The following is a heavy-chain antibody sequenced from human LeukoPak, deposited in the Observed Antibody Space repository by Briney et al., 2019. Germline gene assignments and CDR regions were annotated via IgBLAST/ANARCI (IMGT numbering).Heavy chain of an antibody. Sequence: GGSLRLSCAASGVTFSSYAMHWVRQAPGKGLECVGDISYDGSNKYYADSVKGRLTISRDNSKSTLYLQMNSLRAEDTATYYCARSPYYDILAGFYYYFDYWGQGTLVTVSS. CDR3: ARSPYYDILAGFYYYFDY. V-gene: IGHV3-30-3*01. D-gene: IGHD3-9*01. CDR1: GVTFSSYA. J-gene: IGHJ4*02. CDR2: ISYDGSNK.